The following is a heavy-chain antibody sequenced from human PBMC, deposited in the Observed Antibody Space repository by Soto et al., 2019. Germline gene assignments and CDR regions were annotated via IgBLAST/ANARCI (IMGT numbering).Heavy chain of an antibody. V-gene: IGHV1-8*01. J-gene: IGHJ4*02. Sequence: SVKVSCQASGNCFPSYYINWVRQATGHGLEWMGWINPNSGNIGYAQKFQGRVTMTRDTAIRTAYMEVSRLRSDDTAVYYCARGRASGSYYLLDYWGQATLVTVSS. CDR3: ARGRASGSYYLLDY. CDR2: INPNSGNI. D-gene: IGHD3-10*01. CDR1: GNCFPSYY.